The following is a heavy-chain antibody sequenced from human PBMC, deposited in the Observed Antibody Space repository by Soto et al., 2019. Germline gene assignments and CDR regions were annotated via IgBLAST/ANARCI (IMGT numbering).Heavy chain of an antibody. D-gene: IGHD5-18*01. CDR2: RYYSGSISYSGTT. CDR3: ARSLTDMGDDAFDI. V-gene: IGHV4-31*03. Sequence: SETLSLTCTVSGGSISSGGYYWGWIRQHPGKGLEWIGYRYYSGSISYSGTTYYNPSLKSRVTISVDTSKNQFSLNLTSVTAADTAVYYCARSLTDMGDDAFDIWGHGTMVTVSS. J-gene: IGHJ3*02. CDR1: GGSISSGGYY.